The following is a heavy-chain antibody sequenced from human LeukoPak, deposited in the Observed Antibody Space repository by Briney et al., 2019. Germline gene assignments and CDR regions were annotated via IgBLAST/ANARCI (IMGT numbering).Heavy chain of an antibody. CDR3: ARSPLEQLVLVDY. V-gene: IGHV3-66*01. Sequence: GGSMRLSCAASGFTVSSNYMSWVRQAPGKGLEWVSVIYSGGSTYYADSVKGRFTISRDNSKNTLYLQMNSLRAEDTAVYYCARSPLEQLVLVDYWGQGTLVIVSS. CDR2: IYSGGST. D-gene: IGHD6-6*01. J-gene: IGHJ4*02. CDR1: GFTVSSNY.